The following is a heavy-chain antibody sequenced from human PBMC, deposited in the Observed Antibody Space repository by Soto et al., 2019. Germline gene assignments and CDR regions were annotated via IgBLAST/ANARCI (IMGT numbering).Heavy chain of an antibody. CDR2: ISYDGSNK. V-gene: IGHV3-30-3*01. CDR1: GFTFSSYA. J-gene: IGHJ6*02. CDR3: AREGWLQQYYYYYYGMDV. Sequence: QVQLVESGGGVVQPGRSLRLSCAASGFTFSSYAMHWVRQAPGKGLEWVAVISYDGSNKYYADSVKGRFTISRDNSKNTLYLQMNSLRAEGTAVYYCAREGWLQQYYYYYYGMDVWGQGTTVTVSS. D-gene: IGHD5-12*01.